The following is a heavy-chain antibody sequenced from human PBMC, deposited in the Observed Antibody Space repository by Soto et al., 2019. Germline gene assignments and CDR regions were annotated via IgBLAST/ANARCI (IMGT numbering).Heavy chain of an antibody. CDR2: ISPHNRNT. Sequence: VASVKVSCKASGYTFGHFYITWVRQAPGQGLEWMGAISPHNRNTNYAEKFRGRVTMTTDTSTTTAYMELRSLRPDDTAVYYCARDEGGYDILTGYYKAHHFDQWGQGALVTVSS. CDR1: GYTFGHFY. V-gene: IGHV1-18*01. CDR3: ARDEGGYDILTGYYKAHHFDQ. D-gene: IGHD3-9*01. J-gene: IGHJ4*02.